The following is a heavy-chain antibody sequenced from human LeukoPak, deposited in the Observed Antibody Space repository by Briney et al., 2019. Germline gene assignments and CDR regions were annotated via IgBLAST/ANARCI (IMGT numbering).Heavy chain of an antibody. J-gene: IGHJ6*02. CDR1: GFTFSYYS. D-gene: IGHD5-18*01. Sequence: GGSLRLSCAASGFTFSYYSMNWVRQTPGKGLEWVSSIRSSSSSIYYADSVKGRFTISRDNAKNSLFLQMSSLRAEDTAVYYCARDISSLTRGYSYGSHYYYGMDVWGQGTTVTVSS. CDR3: ARDISSLTRGYSYGSHYYYGMDV. V-gene: IGHV3-21*01. CDR2: IRSSSSSI.